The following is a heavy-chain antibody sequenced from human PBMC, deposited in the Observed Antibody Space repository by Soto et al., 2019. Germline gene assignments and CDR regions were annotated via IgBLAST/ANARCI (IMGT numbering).Heavy chain of an antibody. CDR1: GFTFRSYG. CDR2: ISYDGSKT. V-gene: IGHV3-30*18. D-gene: IGHD5-18*01. Sequence: QVQLVESGGGVVQPGRSLRLSCAASGFTFRSYGLHWVRQAPGKGLEWVAVISYDGSKTYYTDSVKGRFTISRDNFKNTLYLQMGSLRTEDTGVYYCAKGDLDTSMAMAFDNWGQGTLVTVCS. J-gene: IGHJ4*02. CDR3: AKGDLDTSMAMAFDN.